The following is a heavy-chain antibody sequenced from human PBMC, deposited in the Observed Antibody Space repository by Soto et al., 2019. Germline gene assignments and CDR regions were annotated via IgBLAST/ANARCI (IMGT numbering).Heavy chain of an antibody. CDR3: TRGPIFGDYYYYYMDV. CDR2: IRSEAYGGTT. J-gene: IGHJ6*03. CDR1: GFTFGDYA. D-gene: IGHD3-3*01. Sequence: PGGSLRLSCTASGFTFGDYAMSWFRQAPEKGLEWVGFIRSEAYGGTTQYAASVKGRFTISRDDSKSIAYLQMNSLKTEDTSVYYCTRGPIFGDYYYYYMDVWGKGTTVTVSS. V-gene: IGHV3-49*03.